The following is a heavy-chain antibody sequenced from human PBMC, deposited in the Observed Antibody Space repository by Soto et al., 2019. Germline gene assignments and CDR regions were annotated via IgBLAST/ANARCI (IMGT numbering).Heavy chain of an antibody. CDR3: AKDHWTSSSDWHEYFDY. CDR1: GFSFSIYG. CDR2: ISYDGSKK. Sequence: GSLRLSCAASGFSFSIYGMHWVRQAPGKGLEWVAAISYDGSKKYYVDSVKGRFTISRDNSKNTLHLQMNSLRAEDTAVYSCAKDHWTSSSDWHEYFDYWGQGTLVTVSS. J-gene: IGHJ4*02. V-gene: IGHV3-30*18. D-gene: IGHD6-19*01.